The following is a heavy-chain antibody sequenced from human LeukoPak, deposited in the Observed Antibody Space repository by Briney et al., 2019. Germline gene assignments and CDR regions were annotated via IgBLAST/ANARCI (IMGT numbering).Heavy chain of an antibody. CDR3: AREVGGGSSSPAFDY. D-gene: IGHD2-15*01. J-gene: IGHJ4*02. CDR1: GFTFSSYE. Sequence: GGSLRLSCAASGFTFSSYEMNWVRQATGKGLEWVSYISSSGSTIYYADSVKGRFTISRDNAKNSLYLQMNSLRAEDTAVYYCAREVGGGSSSPAFDYWGQGTLVTVSS. V-gene: IGHV3-48*03. CDR2: ISSSGSTI.